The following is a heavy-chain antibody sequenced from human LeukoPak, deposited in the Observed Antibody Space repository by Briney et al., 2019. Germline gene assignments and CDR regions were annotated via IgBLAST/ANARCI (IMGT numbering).Heavy chain of an antibody. D-gene: IGHD3-10*01. Sequence: GGSLRLSCAASGFTFSSYEMNWVRQAPGKGLEWVSYISGSGGIIYYADSVKGRFTISRDNAKNSLYLQMNSLRAEDTAVYYCVRRYYTSGSYSPFDPWGQGTLVTVSS. CDR3: VRRYYTSGSYSPFDP. J-gene: IGHJ5*02. V-gene: IGHV3-48*03. CDR1: GFTFSSYE. CDR2: ISGSGGII.